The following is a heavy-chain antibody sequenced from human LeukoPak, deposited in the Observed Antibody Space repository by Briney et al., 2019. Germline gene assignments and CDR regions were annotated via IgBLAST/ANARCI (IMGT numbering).Heavy chain of an antibody. Sequence: GGSLRLSCAASGFTFSGSAMHWVRQASGKGLEWVGRIRSKANSYATAYAASVKGRFTISRDDSKNTAYLQMNSLKTEDTAVYYCTRTRKYVWFGESGIFDYWGQGTLVTVSS. V-gene: IGHV3-73*01. J-gene: IGHJ4*02. CDR2: IRSKANSYAT. CDR3: TRTRKYVWFGESGIFDY. D-gene: IGHD3-10*01. CDR1: GFTFSGSA.